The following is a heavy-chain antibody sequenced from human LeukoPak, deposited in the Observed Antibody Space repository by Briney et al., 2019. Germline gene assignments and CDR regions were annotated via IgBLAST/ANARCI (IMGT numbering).Heavy chain of an antibody. D-gene: IGHD3-10*01. V-gene: IGHV3-9*01. Sequence: GWSLRLSCAASGFTFDDYAMHWVRQAPGKGLEWVSGISWNSGSIGYADSVKGRFTISRDNAKNSLYLQMNSLRAEDTALYYCAKGYGSGSYYGMDVWGQGTTVTVSS. J-gene: IGHJ6*02. CDR1: GFTFDDYA. CDR2: ISWNSGSI. CDR3: AKGYGSGSYYGMDV.